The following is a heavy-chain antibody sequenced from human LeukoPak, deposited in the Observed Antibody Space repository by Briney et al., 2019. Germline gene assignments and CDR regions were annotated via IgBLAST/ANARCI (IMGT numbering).Heavy chain of an antibody. J-gene: IGHJ3*02. CDR1: GYTFTSYY. CDR3: ARAMIVAKPWDAFDI. D-gene: IGHD3-22*01. CDR2: INPSGGST. V-gene: IGHV1-46*01. Sequence: ASVKVSCKASGYTFTSYYMHWVRQAPGQGLEWMGIINPSGGSTSYAQKFQGRVTMTRDTSMSTVYMELSGLRSEDTAVYYCARAMIVAKPWDAFDIWGQGTMVTVSS.